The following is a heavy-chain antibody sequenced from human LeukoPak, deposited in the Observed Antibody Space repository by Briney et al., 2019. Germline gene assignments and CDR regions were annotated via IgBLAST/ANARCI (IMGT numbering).Heavy chain of an antibody. CDR1: GGSISSYY. J-gene: IGHJ3*02. CDR3: ARELRWGRGDAFES. Sequence: SETLSLTCTVSGGSISSYYWNWIRQPAGKGLEWIGCIYTSGSTNYNPSLKSRVTMSADTSKNQFSLKLSSVTAADAAVYYCARELRWGRGDAFESWGQGTMVTVSS. D-gene: IGHD7-27*01. V-gene: IGHV4-4*07. CDR2: IYTSGST.